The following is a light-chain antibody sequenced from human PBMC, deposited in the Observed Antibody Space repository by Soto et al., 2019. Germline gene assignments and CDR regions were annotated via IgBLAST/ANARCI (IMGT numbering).Light chain of an antibody. CDR1: TGVVTSSHY. CDR2: STS. CDR3: LLFYGGPQPWV. V-gene: IGLV7-43*01. Sequence: VVTQEPSLTVSPGGTVSLTCASNTGVVTSSHYANWFQQKPGQPPRALIYSTSNKHSWTPARISGSLLGGKAALTLSGVQPEDEADYYCLLFYGGPQPWVFGGGTKLTVL. J-gene: IGLJ3*02.